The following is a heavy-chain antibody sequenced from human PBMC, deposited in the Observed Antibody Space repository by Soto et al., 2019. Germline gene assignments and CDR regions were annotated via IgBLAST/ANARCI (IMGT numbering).Heavy chain of an antibody. CDR1: GFTFSSYS. V-gene: IGHV3-21*01. CDR3: ARDYDFWSGYTSPYYYGMDV. D-gene: IGHD3-3*01. CDR2: ISSSSSYI. Sequence: GGSLRLSCAASGFTFSSYSMNWVRQAPGKGLEWVSSISSSSSYIYYADSVKGRFTISRDNAKNSLYLQMNSLRAEDTAVYYCARDYDFWSGYTSPYYYGMDVWGQGTTVTVSS. J-gene: IGHJ6*02.